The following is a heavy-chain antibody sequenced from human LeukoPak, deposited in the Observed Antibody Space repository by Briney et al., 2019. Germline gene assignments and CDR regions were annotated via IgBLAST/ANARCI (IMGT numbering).Heavy chain of an antibody. CDR3: ARDYGRSRDYGMDV. Sequence: PGGSLRLSCAASGFTLSNYCMHWVRQAPGKGLVWVSRINADGSSASYADSVKGRFTISRDNAKNTLYLQMNSLRAEDTAMYYCARDYGRSRDYGMDVWGQGTTVTVSS. V-gene: IGHV3-74*01. CDR2: INADGSSA. J-gene: IGHJ6*02. D-gene: IGHD3-10*01. CDR1: GFTLSNYC.